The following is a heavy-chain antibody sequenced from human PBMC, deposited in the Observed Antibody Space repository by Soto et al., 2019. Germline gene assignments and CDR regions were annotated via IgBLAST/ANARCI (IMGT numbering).Heavy chain of an antibody. D-gene: IGHD2-15*01. CDR1: GGSISSGGYY. CDR3: ARDRALGGSPYYFDY. Sequence: PSETLSLTCTVSGGSISSGGYYWSWIRQHPGKGLEWIGYIYYSGSTYYNPSLKSRVTISVDTSKNQFSLKLSSVTAADTAVYYCARDRALGGSPYYFDYWGQGTLVTVSS. J-gene: IGHJ4*02. V-gene: IGHV4-31*03. CDR2: IYYSGST.